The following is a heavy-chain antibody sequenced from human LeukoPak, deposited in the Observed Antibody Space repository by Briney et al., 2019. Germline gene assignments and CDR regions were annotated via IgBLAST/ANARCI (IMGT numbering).Heavy chain of an antibody. D-gene: IGHD3-9*01. V-gene: IGHV4-34*01. CDR3: ARGPRRYYDILTGYGGEYYFDY. CDR2: INHSGST. Sequence: SESLSLTCAVYGGSFSGYYWSWIRQPPGKGLECNGEINHSGSTNYNPSLKSRVTISVDTSKNQFSLKLSSVTAADTAVYYCARGPRRYYDILTGYGGEYYFDYWGQGTLVTVSS. CDR1: GGSFSGYY. J-gene: IGHJ4*02.